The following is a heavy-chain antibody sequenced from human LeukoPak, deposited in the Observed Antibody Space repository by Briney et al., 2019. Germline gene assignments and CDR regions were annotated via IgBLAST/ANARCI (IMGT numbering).Heavy chain of an antibody. Sequence: PGGSLRLSCAASTFTFSSYTMNWVRQAPGTGLEWVSSISSSGSYIYYADSVKGRFTISRDNAKNSLYLQMNSLRAEDTAVYYCARSYSSSRGTFDYWGQGTLVTVSS. CDR1: TFTFSSYT. CDR2: ISSSGSYI. CDR3: ARSYSSSRGTFDY. D-gene: IGHD6-6*01. V-gene: IGHV3-21*01. J-gene: IGHJ4*02.